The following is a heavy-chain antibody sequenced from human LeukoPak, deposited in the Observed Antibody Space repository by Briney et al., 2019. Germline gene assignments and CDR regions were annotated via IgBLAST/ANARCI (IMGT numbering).Heavy chain of an antibody. CDR1: GYTFTSYG. V-gene: IGHV1-18*04. CDR2: ISAYNGNT. D-gene: IGHD3-10*01. CDR3: AREAPPQRYYGPGSYGREV. Sequence: ASVKVSCKASGYTFTSYGISWVRQAPGQGLEWMGWISAYNGNTNYAQKLQGRVTMTTDTSTSTAYMELRSLRSDDTAVYYCAREAPPQRYYGPGSYGREVWGKGTTVTVSS. J-gene: IGHJ6*04.